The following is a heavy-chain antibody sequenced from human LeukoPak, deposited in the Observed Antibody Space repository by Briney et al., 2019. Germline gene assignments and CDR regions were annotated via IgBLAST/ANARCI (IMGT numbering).Heavy chain of an antibody. J-gene: IGHJ4*02. CDR3: ARSRGRYYYDSSGYFDY. D-gene: IGHD3-22*01. V-gene: IGHV1-69*05. Sequence: ASVKVSCKASGGTFSSYAISWVRQAPGQGLEWMGGIIPIFGTANYAQKFQGRVTITTDESTSTAYMELSSLRSEDTAVYYRARSRGRYYYDSSGYFDYWGQGTLVTVSS. CDR2: IIPIFGTA. CDR1: GGTFSSYA.